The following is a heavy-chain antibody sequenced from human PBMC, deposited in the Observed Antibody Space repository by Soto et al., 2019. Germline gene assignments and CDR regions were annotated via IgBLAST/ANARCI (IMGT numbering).Heavy chain of an antibody. CDR3: VRAGILTTPYYFDY. CDR1: GFTFSAHY. V-gene: IGHV3-72*01. CDR2: IRNRANSYTT. D-gene: IGHD6-13*01. J-gene: IGHJ4*02. Sequence: EVQLVESGGGLVQPGGSLRLSCAASGFTFSAHYMDWVRQAPGKGLEWVGRIRNRANSYTTEYAASVEGRFTISRDDSQNSLYLQMNSLRIEDTAVYYRVRAGILTTPYYFDYWGQGTLVTVSS.